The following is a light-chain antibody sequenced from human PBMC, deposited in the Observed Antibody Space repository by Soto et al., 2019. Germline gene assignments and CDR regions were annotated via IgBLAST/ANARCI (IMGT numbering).Light chain of an antibody. Sequence: QSALTQPASVSGSPGHSITISCTGTNSDVGSYNLVSWYQQLPGRAPKLIIYEASERPSGVSNRFSGSKSSNTASLTISGLQTEDEANSFCRSYAGNRNIWVFGGGTTLTVL. CDR3: RSYAGNRNIWV. J-gene: IGLJ3*02. CDR2: EAS. CDR1: NSDVGSYNL. V-gene: IGLV2-23*01.